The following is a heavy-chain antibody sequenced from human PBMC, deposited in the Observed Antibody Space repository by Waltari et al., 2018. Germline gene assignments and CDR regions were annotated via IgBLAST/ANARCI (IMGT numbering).Heavy chain of an antibody. J-gene: IGHJ4*02. D-gene: IGHD6-19*01. CDR3: ATDVSGWVDFEH. V-gene: IGHV3-48*03. CDR1: GLNFLNYE. CDR2: ISNIAGYI. Sequence: EVQLVESGGDMVHPGGSLTLSCVVHGLNFLNYEMDWVRQAPGKGLKFISYISNIAGYIYYAESVKGRFTISRHNVKNLLYLQMNSLRGEDTAVYYCATDVSGWVDFEHGGRGTLVTVSS.